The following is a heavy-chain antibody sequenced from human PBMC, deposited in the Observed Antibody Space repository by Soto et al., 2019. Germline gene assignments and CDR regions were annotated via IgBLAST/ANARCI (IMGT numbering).Heavy chain of an antibody. Sequence: AASPRLSWAASGFTFSDYYMSWIRQAPGKGLAWVSSISSILSTIYYADSVKGRFTISRDNAKNSLYLQMNSLRAEDTAVYYCARTISGDILTGYYITEANWFDPWGQGTLVTVSS. J-gene: IGHJ5*02. CDR2: ISSILSTI. CDR1: GFTFSDYY. V-gene: IGHV3-11*01. CDR3: ARTISGDILTGYYITEANWFDP. D-gene: IGHD3-9*01.